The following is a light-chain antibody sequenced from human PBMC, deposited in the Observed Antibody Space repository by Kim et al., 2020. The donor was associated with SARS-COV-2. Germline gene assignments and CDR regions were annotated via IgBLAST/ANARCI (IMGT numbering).Light chain of an antibody. J-gene: IGLJ3*02. CDR3: QSYDSSLSGGV. CDR1: SSNIGAGYD. Sequence: QSVLTQPPSVSGAPGQRVTISCTGSSSNIGAGYDVHWYQQHPGTAPKLLIYGNSNRPSGVPDRFSCSKSGTSASLAITGLQAEDEADYYCQSYDSSLSGGVFGGGTQLTVL. V-gene: IGLV1-40*01. CDR2: GNS.